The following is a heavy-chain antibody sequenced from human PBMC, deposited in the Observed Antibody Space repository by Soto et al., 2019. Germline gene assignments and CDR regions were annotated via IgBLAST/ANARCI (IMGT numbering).Heavy chain of an antibody. CDR1: GYTFTSYG. V-gene: IGHV1-18*01. CDR2: ISAYNGNT. D-gene: IGHD3-22*01. J-gene: IGHJ4*02. CDR3: ARVSSDSSGYYYFYHFDY. Sequence: WASVKVSCKASGYTFTSYGISWVRQAPGQGLEWMGWISAYNGNTNYAQKLQGRVTMTTDTSTSTAYMELRSLRSDDTAVYYCARVSSDSSGYYYFYHFDYWGQGTLVTVSS.